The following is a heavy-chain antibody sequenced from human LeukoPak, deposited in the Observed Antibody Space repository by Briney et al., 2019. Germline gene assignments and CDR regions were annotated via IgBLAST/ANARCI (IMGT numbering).Heavy chain of an antibody. J-gene: IGHJ4*02. V-gene: IGHV4-31*03. D-gene: IGHD3-22*01. Sequence: SETLSPTCTVSGGSISSGGYYWSWIRQHPGKGLEWIGYIYYSGSTYYNPSLKSRVTISVDTSKNQFSLKLSSVTAADTAVYYCARDYYDSSGYPHFDYWGQGTLVTVSS. CDR1: GGSISSGGYY. CDR3: ARDYYDSSGYPHFDY. CDR2: IYYSGST.